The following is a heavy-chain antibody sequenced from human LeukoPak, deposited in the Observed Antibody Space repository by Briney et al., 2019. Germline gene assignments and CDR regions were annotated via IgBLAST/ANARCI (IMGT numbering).Heavy chain of an antibody. Sequence: GGSLRLSCAGSGFIFSNYAMSWVRQAPGKGLEWVSAISGSGGSTYYADSVKGRFTISRDNSKNTLYLQMNSLRAEDTAVYYCAKDPTLTYYDFWSGYYEHYFDYWGQGTLVTVSS. J-gene: IGHJ4*02. CDR1: GFIFSNYA. V-gene: IGHV3-23*01. CDR3: AKDPTLTYYDFWSGYYEHYFDY. CDR2: ISGSGGST. D-gene: IGHD3-3*01.